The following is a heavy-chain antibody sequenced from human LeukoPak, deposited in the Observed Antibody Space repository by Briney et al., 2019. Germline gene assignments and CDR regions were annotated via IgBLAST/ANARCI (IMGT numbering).Heavy chain of an antibody. V-gene: IGHV1-69*13. CDR1: GGTFSSYA. Sequence: GASVKVPCKASGGTFSSYAISWVRQAPGQGLEWMGGIIPIFGTANYAQKFQGRVTITADESTSTAYMELSSLRSEDTAVYYCARLDCSSTSCLFDYWGQGTLVTVSS. D-gene: IGHD2-2*01. CDR2: IIPIFGTA. CDR3: ARLDCSSTSCLFDY. J-gene: IGHJ4*02.